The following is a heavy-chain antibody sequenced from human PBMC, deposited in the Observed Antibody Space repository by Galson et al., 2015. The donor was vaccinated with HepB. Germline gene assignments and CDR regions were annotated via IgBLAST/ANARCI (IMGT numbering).Heavy chain of an antibody. Sequence: SLRLSCAASGFNFGAYGMHWVRQAPGKGLEWVAVIWHDGSHKYYADSVKGRFTISRDNSKNILYLQITSLRAEDTAVYYCVRTYGTDRPHDDYWGQGTLVTVSS. D-gene: IGHD3-10*01. V-gene: IGHV3-33*01. CDR3: VRTYGTDRPHDDY. CDR1: GFNFGAYG. J-gene: IGHJ4*02. CDR2: IWHDGSHK.